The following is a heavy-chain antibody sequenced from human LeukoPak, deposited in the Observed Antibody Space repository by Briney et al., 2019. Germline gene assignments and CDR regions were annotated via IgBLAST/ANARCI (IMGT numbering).Heavy chain of an antibody. V-gene: IGHV3-30*02. CDR1: GFTFSSYG. Sequence: GGSLRLSCAASGFTFSSYGMHWVRQAPGKGLEWVAFIRYDGSNKYYADSVKGRFTISRDNAKNTLYLQMNSLRAEDTAVYYCARGAYLAYYFDYWGQGSLVSVSS. CDR3: ARGAYLAYYFDY. CDR2: IRYDGSNK. D-gene: IGHD3-10*01. J-gene: IGHJ4*02.